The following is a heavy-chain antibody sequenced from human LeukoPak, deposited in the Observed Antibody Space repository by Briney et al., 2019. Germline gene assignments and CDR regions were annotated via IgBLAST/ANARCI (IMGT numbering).Heavy chain of an antibody. J-gene: IGHJ4*02. Sequence: ASVKVSCKASGGTFSSYAISWVRQAPGQGLEWMGGIIPIFGTANYAQKFQGRVTITADESTSTAYMELSSLRSEDTAVYYCARGPWQQLAHFDYWGQGTLVTVSS. CDR1: GGTFSSYA. CDR3: ARGPWQQLAHFDY. CDR2: IIPIFGTA. D-gene: IGHD6-13*01. V-gene: IGHV1-69*13.